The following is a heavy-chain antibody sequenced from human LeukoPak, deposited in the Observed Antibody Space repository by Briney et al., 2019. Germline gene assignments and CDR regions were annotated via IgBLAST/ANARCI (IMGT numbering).Heavy chain of an antibody. D-gene: IGHD6-19*01. J-gene: IGHJ6*02. CDR1: GGSISSGSYY. Sequence: SETLSLTCTVSGGSISSGSYYWSWIRQPAGKGLEWIGRIYTSGSTNYNPSLKSRVTISVDTSKNQFSLKLSSVTAADTAVYYCARDLAGTVIWGQGTTVTVSS. V-gene: IGHV4-61*02. CDR3: ARDLAGTVI. CDR2: IYTSGST.